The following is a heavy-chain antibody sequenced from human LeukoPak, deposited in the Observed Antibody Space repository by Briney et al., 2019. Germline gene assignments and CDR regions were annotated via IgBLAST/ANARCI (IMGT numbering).Heavy chain of an antibody. CDR3: GRWELAPYGMDV. CDR1: GGSISSYY. V-gene: IGHV4-59*01. J-gene: IGHJ6*02. CDR2: IYYSGST. D-gene: IGHD1-26*01. Sequence: PSETLSLTCTVSGGSISSYYWSWIRQPPGKGLEWIGYIYYSGSTNYNPSLKSRVTISVDTSKNQFSLKLSSVTAADTAVYYCGRWELAPYGMDVWGQGTTVTVSS.